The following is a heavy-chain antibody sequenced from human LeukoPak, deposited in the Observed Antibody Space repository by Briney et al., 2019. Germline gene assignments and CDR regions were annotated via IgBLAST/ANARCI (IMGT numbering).Heavy chain of an antibody. D-gene: IGHD2-15*01. V-gene: IGHV3-11*01. J-gene: IGHJ5*02. CDR2: ISGSGSAM. CDR1: GFTFSNYY. Sequence: GGSLRLSCAASGFTFSNYYMTWIRQAPGKGLEWVSHISGSGSAMFYANSVKGRFTISRDNSKNTLYLQMNSLRAEDTAVYYCAKEAIRGLLNWFDPWGQGTLVTVSS. CDR3: AKEAIRGLLNWFDP.